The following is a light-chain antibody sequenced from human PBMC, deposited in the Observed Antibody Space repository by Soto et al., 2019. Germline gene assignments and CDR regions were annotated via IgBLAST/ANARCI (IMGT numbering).Light chain of an antibody. Sequence: EIVMTQSPATLSLSPGXRXTLSXRASQSVSSNLAWYQQKPGQAPRLLIYGASTRATGIPARFSGSGSGTEFTLTISSLQSEDFAVYYCQQYNNWPPWTFGQGTKVDIK. CDR3: QQYNNWPPWT. CDR1: QSVSSN. CDR2: GAS. V-gene: IGKV3-15*01. J-gene: IGKJ1*01.